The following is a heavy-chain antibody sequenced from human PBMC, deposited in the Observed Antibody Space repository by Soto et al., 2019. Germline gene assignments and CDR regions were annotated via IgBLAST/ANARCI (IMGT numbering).Heavy chain of an antibody. V-gene: IGHV3-11*01. D-gene: IGHD6-13*01. J-gene: IGHJ4*02. CDR1: GFIFTDYY. CDR3: ARLVTTAAAGTVDY. CDR2: ISTDGSGK. Sequence: PGGSLRLSCAASGFIFTDYYMSWIRQAPGRGLEWVSYISTDGSGKYYADSVKGRFTISRDNADNSLFLQMNSLRAEDTAVYYCARLVTTAAAGTVDYWGQGTQVTVSS.